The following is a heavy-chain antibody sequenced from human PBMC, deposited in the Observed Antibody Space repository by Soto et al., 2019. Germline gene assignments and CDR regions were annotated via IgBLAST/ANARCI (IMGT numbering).Heavy chain of an antibody. CDR3: ARGGLFGDYYISRVEV. CDR2: IYPGDSST. D-gene: IGHD4-17*01. CDR1: GYTFSRYW. Sequence: PGESLKISWKGSGYTFSRYWIGWVRQMPGKGLEWMGIIYPGDSSTRYSPSFQGQVTISADKSISTAYLQWSSLKASDTAMYYCARGGLFGDYYISRVEVWGQRTTATVPS. V-gene: IGHV5-51*01. J-gene: IGHJ6*02.